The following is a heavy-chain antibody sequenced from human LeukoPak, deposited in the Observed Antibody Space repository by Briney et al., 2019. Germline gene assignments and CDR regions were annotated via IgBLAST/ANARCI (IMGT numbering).Heavy chain of an antibody. D-gene: IGHD5-24*01. CDR1: GFTFSSYG. J-gene: IGHJ4*02. Sequence: PGGPLSLSCAASGFTFSSYGMSWVRQAPGKGREWVSDISGSGLYAYYSDSVKARLTISRDNSKNTLYLQVNGLRVEDTAVYYCAKSQWLQSGGLDYWGQGTLVTVSS. CDR3: AKSQWLQSGGLDY. V-gene: IGHV3-23*01. CDR2: ISGSGLYA.